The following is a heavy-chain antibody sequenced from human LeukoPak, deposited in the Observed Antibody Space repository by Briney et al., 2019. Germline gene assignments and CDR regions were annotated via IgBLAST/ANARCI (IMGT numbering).Heavy chain of an antibody. V-gene: IGHV4-34*01. Sequence: SETLSLTCAVYGGSFSGYYWSWIRQPPGKGLKWIGEINHSGSTNYNPSLKSRVTISVDTSKNQFSLKLSSVTAADTAVYYCARGGDYYYDSSGYYSPRRSGVCYFDYWGQGTLVTVSS. CDR3: ARGGDYYYDSSGYYSPRRSGVCYFDY. CDR2: INHSGST. D-gene: IGHD3-22*01. CDR1: GGSFSGYY. J-gene: IGHJ4*02.